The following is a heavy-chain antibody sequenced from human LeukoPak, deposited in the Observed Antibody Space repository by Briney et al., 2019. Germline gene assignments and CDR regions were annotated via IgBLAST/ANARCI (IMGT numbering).Heavy chain of an antibody. CDR3: ASEYCTNGVCYENYFDY. J-gene: IGHJ4*02. V-gene: IGHV1-18*01. CDR2: ISAYNGNT. CDR1: GYTFTSYG. Sequence: ASVKVSCKASGYTFTSYGISWVRQAPGQGLEWMGWISAYNGNTNYAQKLQGRVTMTTDTSTSTAYMELRSLRSDDTAVYYCASEYCTNGVCYENYFDYWGRGTLVTVSS. D-gene: IGHD2-8*01.